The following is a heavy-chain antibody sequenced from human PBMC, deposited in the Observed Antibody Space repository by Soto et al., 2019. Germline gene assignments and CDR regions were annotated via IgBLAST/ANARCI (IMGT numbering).Heavy chain of an antibody. Sequence: LSLTCTVSGGSISSYYWSWIRQPPGKGLEWIGYIYYSGSTNYNPSLKSRVTISVDTSKNQFSLKLSSVTAADTAVYYCARHPITIFGPQVRYFDYWGQGTLVTVS. CDR2: IYYSGST. J-gene: IGHJ4*02. D-gene: IGHD3-3*01. CDR3: ARHPITIFGPQVRYFDY. V-gene: IGHV4-59*08. CDR1: GGSISSYY.